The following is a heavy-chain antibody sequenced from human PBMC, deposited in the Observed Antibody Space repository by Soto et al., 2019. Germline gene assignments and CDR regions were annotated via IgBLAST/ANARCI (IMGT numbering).Heavy chain of an antibody. Sequence: PGGSLRLSCAASGFTFSSYWMSWVRQAPGKGLEWVANIKQDGSEKYYVDSVKGRFTISRDNAKNSLYLQMNSLRAEDTAVYYCARDIHSSSVNWFDPWGQGTLVTVSS. CDR2: IKQDGSEK. CDR1: GFTFSSYW. CDR3: ARDIHSSSVNWFDP. D-gene: IGHD6-6*01. J-gene: IGHJ5*02. V-gene: IGHV3-7*01.